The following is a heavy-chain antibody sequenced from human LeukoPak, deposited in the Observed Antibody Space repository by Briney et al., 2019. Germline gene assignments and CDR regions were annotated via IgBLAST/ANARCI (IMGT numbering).Heavy chain of an antibody. D-gene: IGHD5-12*01. Sequence: GLVQPGRSLRLSCAASGFTFSHYAMHWVRQAPGKGLEWVAVISYDGSNKYYADSVKGRFTISRDNSKNTLYLQMNSLRAEDTAVYYCAKDRSGYDYGGNFDYWGQGTLVTVSS. CDR2: ISYDGSNK. V-gene: IGHV3-30*04. CDR3: AKDRSGYDYGGNFDY. CDR1: GFTFSHYA. J-gene: IGHJ4*02.